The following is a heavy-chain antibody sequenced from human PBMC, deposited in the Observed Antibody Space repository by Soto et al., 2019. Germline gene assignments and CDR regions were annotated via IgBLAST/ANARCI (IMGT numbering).Heavy chain of an antibody. CDR3: GGSGRAKFDP. J-gene: IGHJ5*02. D-gene: IGHD3-10*01. CDR1: GFTFSSYA. Sequence: VGSLRLSCAASGFTFSSYAMHWVRQAPGKGLEWVAVISYDGSNKYYADSVKGRFTISRDNSKNTLYLQMNSLRAEDTAVYYCGGSGRAKFDPWGQGTLVTVSS. CDR2: ISYDGSNK. V-gene: IGHV3-30-3*01.